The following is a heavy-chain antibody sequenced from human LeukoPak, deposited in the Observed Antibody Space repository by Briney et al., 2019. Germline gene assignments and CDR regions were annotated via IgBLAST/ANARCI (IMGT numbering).Heavy chain of an antibody. CDR1: GYSFTSYY. D-gene: IGHD3-9*01. V-gene: IGHV1-46*01. J-gene: IGHJ5*02. CDR3: ARPRSYDILTGQPHNWFDR. Sequence: GASVKVSCKASGYSFTSYYMHWVRQAPGQGLEWMGIINPSGGSTSYAQKFQGRVTITADESTSTVYMELNSLRSEDTAVYYCARPRSYDILTGQPHNWFDRWGQGSLVTVSS. CDR2: INPSGGST.